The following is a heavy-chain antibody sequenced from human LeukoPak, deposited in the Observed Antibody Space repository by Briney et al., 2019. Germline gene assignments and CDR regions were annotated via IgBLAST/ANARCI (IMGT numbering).Heavy chain of an antibody. V-gene: IGHV3-21*01. J-gene: IGHJ6*03. CDR2: ISSSSSYI. D-gene: IGHD6-19*01. CDR1: GFTFSSYS. Sequence: GGSLRLSCAASGFTFSSYSMNWVRQAPGKRLEWVSSISSSSSYIYYADSVKGRFTISRDNAKNSLYLQMNSLRAEDTAVYYCASGQPKGSIAVAGEKYYMDVWGKGTTVTVSS. CDR3: ASGQPKGSIAVAGEKYYMDV.